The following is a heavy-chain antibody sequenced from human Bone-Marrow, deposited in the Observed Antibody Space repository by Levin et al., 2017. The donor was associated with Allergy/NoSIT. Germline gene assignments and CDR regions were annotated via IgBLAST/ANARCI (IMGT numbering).Heavy chain of an antibody. Sequence: PGGSLRLSCVASGFTFSDYAMIWVRQAPGKGLEWVSAISGTGGGVYYADSVKGRFTISRDHFNNIVYLEMSTLKAEDTAVYYCATRGAVVGPSSLRSSYSYEMDVWGQGTTVTVSS. J-gene: IGHJ6*02. CDR2: ISGTGGGV. CDR3: ATRGAVVGPSSLRSSYSYEMDV. D-gene: IGHD1-26*01. V-gene: IGHV3-23*01. CDR1: GFTFSDYA.